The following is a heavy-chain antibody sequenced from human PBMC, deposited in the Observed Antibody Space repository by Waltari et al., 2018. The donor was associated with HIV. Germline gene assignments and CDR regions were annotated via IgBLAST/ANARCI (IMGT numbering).Heavy chain of an antibody. Sequence: EVQLVESGGGLVKPGGSLRLSCARSGFTFSSCSRNWVRQAPGKGLEWVSSISSSSSYIYYADSVKGRFTISRDNAKNSLYLQMNSLRAEDTAVYYCARDFWGGYYYGMDVWGQGTTVTVSS. V-gene: IGHV3-21*01. D-gene: IGHD3-16*01. CDR1: GFTFSSCS. CDR2: ISSSSSYI. J-gene: IGHJ6*02. CDR3: ARDFWGGYYYGMDV.